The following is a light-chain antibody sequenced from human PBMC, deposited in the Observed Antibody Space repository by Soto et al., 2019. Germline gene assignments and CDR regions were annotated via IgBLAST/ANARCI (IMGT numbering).Light chain of an antibody. CDR2: AAS. V-gene: IGKV1-8*01. Sequence: AILLTQSPSSLSSSTGERVAITCRASQRISSYLAWYQQKPGKAPKLLIYAASTLPSGVPSRFSGSGSGTEFTLTISCLQSEDFATYYCQQYYSYPPLTFGGGTKVDIK. CDR1: QRISSY. CDR3: QQYYSYPPLT. J-gene: IGKJ4*01.